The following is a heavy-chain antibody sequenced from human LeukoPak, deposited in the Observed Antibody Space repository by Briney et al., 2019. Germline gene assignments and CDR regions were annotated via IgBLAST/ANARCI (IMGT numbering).Heavy chain of an antibody. D-gene: IGHD2-21*02. CDR3: ARGDVVVSAIGDPYYFDY. J-gene: IGHJ4*02. V-gene: IGHV4-38-2*02. Sequence: PSETLSLTCTVSGYSISSGYYWGWIRQPPGQGLEWIGSIYHSGSTYYNPSLKSRITISVDTSKNQFCLKLSSVTAADTAVYYCARGDVVVSAIGDPYYFDYWGQGTLVTVSS. CDR2: IYHSGST. CDR1: GYSISSGYY.